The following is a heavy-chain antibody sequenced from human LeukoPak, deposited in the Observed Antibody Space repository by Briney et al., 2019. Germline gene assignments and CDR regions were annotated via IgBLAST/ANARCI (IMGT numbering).Heavy chain of an antibody. CDR1: GYTFTGYY. Sequence: ASVKISCKASGYTFTGYYIHWVRQAPGQGLQWMGWMNPKSGGTNYAQKFQGRVTMTRDTSISTAYMELSSLRSDDTALYYCARDPSHYYYMDVWGKGTTVTVSS. CDR3: ARDPSHYYYMDV. CDR2: MNPKSGGT. J-gene: IGHJ6*03. V-gene: IGHV1-2*02.